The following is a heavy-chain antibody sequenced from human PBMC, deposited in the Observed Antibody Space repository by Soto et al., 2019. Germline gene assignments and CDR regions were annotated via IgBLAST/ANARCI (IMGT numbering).Heavy chain of an antibody. J-gene: IGHJ4*02. CDR1: GGTFSSYS. V-gene: IGHV1-69*01. Sequence: QVQLVQSGAEVKKPGSSVKVSCKASGGTFSSYSINWVRQAPGQGLEWMGEIIPIFGTANYAQKFQGRVTITADESTSTAYMELSSLRSEDTAGYYFARAGGRHSGGIDYWGQGTRVTVSS. CDR3: ARAGGRHSGGIDY. D-gene: IGHD1-26*01. CDR2: IIPIFGTA.